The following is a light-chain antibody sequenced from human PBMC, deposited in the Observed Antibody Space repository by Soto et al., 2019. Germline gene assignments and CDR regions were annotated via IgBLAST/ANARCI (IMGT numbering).Light chain of an antibody. CDR2: DVS. CDR1: SSDVGGYNY. V-gene: IGLV2-14*03. CDR3: SSFSTISTRV. Sequence: QSALTQPASVSGSPGQSITISCTGTSSDVGGYNYVSWYQQHPGKAPKLMVYDVSNRPSEISNRFSGSKSGSTASLTISGLQAEDEADYYCSSFSTISTRVFGPGTKVTVL. J-gene: IGLJ1*01.